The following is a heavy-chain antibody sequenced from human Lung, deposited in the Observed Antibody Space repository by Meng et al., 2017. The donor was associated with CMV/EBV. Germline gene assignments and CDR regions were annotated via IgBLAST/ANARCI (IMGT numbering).Heavy chain of an antibody. Sequence: SCAASKFTFSTYDMHCVRQAPGKGLEWVAIISYDGINKYNADSVKGRFTISRDNSKNTLYLQMNSLRAEDTAVYYCARGGGGSDGDSYFFDYWCQGTLVTVSS. V-gene: IGHV3-30-3*01. D-gene: IGHD2-21*01. CDR1: KFTFSTYD. CDR3: ARGGGGSDGDSYFFDY. CDR2: ISYDGINK. J-gene: IGHJ4*02.